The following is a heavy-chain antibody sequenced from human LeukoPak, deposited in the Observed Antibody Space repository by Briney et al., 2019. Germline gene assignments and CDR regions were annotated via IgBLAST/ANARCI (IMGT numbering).Heavy chain of an antibody. CDR2: IRYDGSNK. Sequence: GGSLRLSCAASGFTFSSYGMHWVRQAPGKGLEWVAFIRYDGSNKYYADSVKGRFTISRDNSKNTLYLQMNSLRAEDTAVYYCARDGTTVSFYYMDVWGKGTTVTVSS. J-gene: IGHJ6*03. V-gene: IGHV3-30*02. D-gene: IGHD4-11*01. CDR3: ARDGTTVSFYYMDV. CDR1: GFTFSSYG.